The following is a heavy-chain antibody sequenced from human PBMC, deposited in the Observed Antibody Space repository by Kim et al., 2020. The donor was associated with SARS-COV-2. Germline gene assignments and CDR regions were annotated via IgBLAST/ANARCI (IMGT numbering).Heavy chain of an antibody. Sequence: GGSLRLSCAASGFTFSSYAMSWVRQAPGKGLEWVSAISGSGGSTYYADSVKGRFTISRDNSKNTLYLQMNSLRAEDTAVYYCANDSRGTYDYYGMDVWGRGTTVTVSS. CDR1: GFTFSSYA. J-gene: IGHJ6*02. CDR2: ISGSGGST. CDR3: ANDSRGTYDYYGMDV. V-gene: IGHV3-23*01.